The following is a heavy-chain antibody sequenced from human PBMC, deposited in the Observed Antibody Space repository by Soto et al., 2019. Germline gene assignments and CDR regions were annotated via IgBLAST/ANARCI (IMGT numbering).Heavy chain of an antibody. CDR3: AKDFIGYCTSVNCHIFDF. V-gene: IGHV3-30*18. Sequence: QVQLVESGGGVVQPGTSLRLSCEASGFSFSSYAIHWVRQAPGKGLQWVAGISNDGKNEYYRDSVKGRFTIATDKSKNTVYLQMSSLRSDDTAVYYCAKDFIGYCTSVNCHIFDFWGQGTRVTVSS. CDR2: ISNDGKNE. D-gene: IGHD2-8*02. CDR1: GFSFSSYA. J-gene: IGHJ4*02.